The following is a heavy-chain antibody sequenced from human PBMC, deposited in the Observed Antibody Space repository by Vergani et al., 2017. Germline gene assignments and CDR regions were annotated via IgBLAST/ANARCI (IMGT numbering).Heavy chain of an antibody. Sequence: QVQLVQSGAEVKKPGASVKVSCKASGYTFTGYYMHWVRQAPGQGLEWMGWINPNSGGTNYAQKFQGRVTMTRDTSISTAYMELSRLRSDDTAVYYCAVPSPRTTSHRYYGMDVWGQGTTVTVSS. CDR2: INPNSGGT. D-gene: IGHD1-7*01. CDR1: GYTFTGYY. V-gene: IGHV1-2*02. CDR3: AVPSPRTTSHRYYGMDV. J-gene: IGHJ6*02.